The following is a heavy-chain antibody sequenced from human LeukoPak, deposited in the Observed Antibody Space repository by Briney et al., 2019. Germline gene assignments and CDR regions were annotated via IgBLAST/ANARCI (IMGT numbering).Heavy chain of an antibody. V-gene: IGHV3-21*01. CDR2: ISSSSSYI. CDR3: ARDWGGVRCSSTSCYLS. Sequence: GGSLRLSCAASGFTFSSYSMNWVRQAPGKGLEWVASISSSSSYIYYADSVKGRFTISRDNAKNSLYLQMNSLRAEDTAVYYCARDWGGVRCSSTSCYLSWGQGTLVTVSS. J-gene: IGHJ4*02. D-gene: IGHD2-2*01. CDR1: GFTFSSYS.